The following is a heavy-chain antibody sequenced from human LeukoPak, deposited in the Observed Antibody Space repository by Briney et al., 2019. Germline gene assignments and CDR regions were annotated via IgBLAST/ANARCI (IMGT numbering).Heavy chain of an antibody. J-gene: IGHJ1*01. CDR3: AKDLDSSGYRFYFRH. CDR1: GFSFDEYT. Sequence: GGSLRLSCAASGFSFDEYTLHWVRQAPGKGLEWVSLISWDGGSRDYADSVKGRFTISRDNSKNSLYLQMNSLRTEDTALDYCAKDLDSSGYRFYFRHWGQGTLVTVSS. CDR2: ISWDGGSR. V-gene: IGHV3-43*01. D-gene: IGHD3-22*01.